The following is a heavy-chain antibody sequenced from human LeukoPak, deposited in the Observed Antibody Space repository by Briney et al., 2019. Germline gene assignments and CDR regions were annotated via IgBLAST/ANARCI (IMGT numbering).Heavy chain of an antibody. CDR1: GFTVSSNH. CDR2: IYSGGTT. J-gene: IGHJ4*02. D-gene: IGHD2-2*01. CDR3: AKAGVVPAAIAKFDY. Sequence: TGGSLRLSCVASGFTVSSNHMSWVRQAPGKGLEWVSVIYSGGTTYYADSVEGRFTISRDNSKNTLYLQMNSLRAEDTAVYYCAKAGVVPAAIAKFDYWGQGTLVTVSS. V-gene: IGHV3-53*01.